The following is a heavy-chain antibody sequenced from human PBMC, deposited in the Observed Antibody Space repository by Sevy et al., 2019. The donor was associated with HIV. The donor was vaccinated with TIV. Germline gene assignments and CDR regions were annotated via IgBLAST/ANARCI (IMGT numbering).Heavy chain of an antibody. CDR3: ASPITAGAGTDKYFQH. CDR2: ISSSSSYI. CDR1: GFTFSSYS. Sequence: GGSLRLSCAASGFTFSSYSMNWVRQAPGKGLERVSSISSSSSYIDYADSVKGRFTISRDNAKNSLYLQMNSLRAEDTAVYYCASPITAGAGTDKYFQHWGQGTLVTVSS. D-gene: IGHD6-13*01. V-gene: IGHV3-21*01. J-gene: IGHJ1*01.